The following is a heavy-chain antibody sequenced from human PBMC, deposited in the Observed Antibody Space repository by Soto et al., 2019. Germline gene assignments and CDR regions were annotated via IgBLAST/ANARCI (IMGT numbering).Heavy chain of an antibody. J-gene: IGHJ5*02. CDR1: GFTFSSYS. Sequence: EVQLVESGGGLVKPGGSLRLSCAASGFTFSSYSMNWVRQAPGKGLEWVSSISSSSSYIYYADSVKGRFTISRDNAKNSLYRQMNSLRAEDTAVYYCARDREYDYIWGSYRPDWFDPWGQGTLVTVSS. V-gene: IGHV3-21*01. D-gene: IGHD3-16*02. CDR3: ARDREYDYIWGSYRPDWFDP. CDR2: ISSSSSYI.